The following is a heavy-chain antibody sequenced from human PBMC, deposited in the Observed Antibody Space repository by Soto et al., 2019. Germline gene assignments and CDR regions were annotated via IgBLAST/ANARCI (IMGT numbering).Heavy chain of an antibody. CDR2: IYYSGST. CDR1: GGSISSYY. V-gene: IGHV4-59*01. Sequence: SETLSLTCTVSGGSISSYYWSWIRQPPGKGLEWIGYIYYSGSTNYNPSLKSRVTISVDTSKNQFSLKLSSVTAADTAVYYCARAKLEYSSSSGYYYYYGMDVWGQGTTVTVSS. J-gene: IGHJ6*02. CDR3: ARAKLEYSSSSGYYYYYGMDV. D-gene: IGHD6-6*01.